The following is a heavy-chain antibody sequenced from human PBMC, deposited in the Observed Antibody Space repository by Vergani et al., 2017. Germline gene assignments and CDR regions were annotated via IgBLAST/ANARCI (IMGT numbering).Heavy chain of an antibody. V-gene: IGHV3-23*04. CDR2: ISGSGGST. J-gene: IGHJ4*02. CDR1: GFTFSSYA. Sequence: EVQLVESGGGLVKRGGSLRLSCAASGFTFSSYAMSWVRQAPGKGLEWVSAISGSGGSTYYADSVKGRFTISRDNSKNTLYLQMNSLRAEDTAVYYCAKSGRRGSSTSCYFSPADYWGQGTLVTV. D-gene: IGHD2-2*01. CDR3: AKSGRRGSSTSCYFSPADY.